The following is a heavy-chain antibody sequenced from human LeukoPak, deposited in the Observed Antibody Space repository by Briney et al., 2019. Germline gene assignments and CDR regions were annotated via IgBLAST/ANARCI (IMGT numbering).Heavy chain of an antibody. J-gene: IGHJ4*02. CDR1: GFTFSSSA. V-gene: IGHV3-23*01. D-gene: IGHD1-14*01. CDR3: VKVFRTDDLFVSDV. CDR2: ISASGGST. Sequence: PGGSLRLSCAASGFTFSSSAMSWVRQVPGKGLEWVSGISASGGSTYYADSVKGRFTISRDNSKNALYPQINSLRAEDTAVYYCVKVFRTDDLFVSDVWGQGTLVTVSS.